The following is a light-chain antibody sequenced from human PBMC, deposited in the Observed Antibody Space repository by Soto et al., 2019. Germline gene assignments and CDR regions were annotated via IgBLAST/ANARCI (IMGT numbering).Light chain of an antibody. Sequence: EIVMTQSPATLSVSPGERATLSCRASQSISTELAWYQQKPGQPPRLLIYSASTRATGVPARFTGSGSGSEFTITVSGLQSDDVAVYYCHPGHNWPLTFGQRTRLEI. V-gene: IGKV3-15*01. CDR2: SAS. J-gene: IGKJ2*01. CDR3: HPGHNWPLT. CDR1: QSISTE.